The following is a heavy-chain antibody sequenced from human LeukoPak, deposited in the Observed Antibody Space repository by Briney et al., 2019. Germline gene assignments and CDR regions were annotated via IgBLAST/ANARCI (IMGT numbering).Heavy chain of an antibody. CDR1: GGSISSSSYY. CDR2: IYYSGST. Sequence: SPETLSLTCTVSGGSISSSSYYWGWIRQPPGKGLEWIGSIYYSGSTYYNPSLKSRVTISVDTSKNQFSLKLSSVTAADTAVYYCARLPVATRWWELPLYYYYGMDVWGQGTTVTVSS. CDR3: ARLPVATRWWELPLYYYYGMDV. V-gene: IGHV4-39*01. D-gene: IGHD1-26*01. J-gene: IGHJ6*02.